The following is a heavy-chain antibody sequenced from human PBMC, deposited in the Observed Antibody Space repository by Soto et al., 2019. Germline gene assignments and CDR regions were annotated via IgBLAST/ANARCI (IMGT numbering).Heavy chain of an antibody. D-gene: IGHD6-19*01. V-gene: IGHV1-3*01. CDR2: INAGSGNT. CDR1: A. Sequence: AMHWVRQAPGQRLEWMGWINAGSGNTEYSQKFQGRVTITRDTSASTAYMELSSLRSEDTAVYYCASRLDYISGLNYWGQGTPVTVSS. CDR3: ASRLDYISGLNY. J-gene: IGHJ4*02.